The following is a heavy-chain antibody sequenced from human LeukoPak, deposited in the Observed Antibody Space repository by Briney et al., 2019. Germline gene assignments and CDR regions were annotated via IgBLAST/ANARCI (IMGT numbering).Heavy chain of an antibody. J-gene: IGHJ3*02. CDR2: INHSGST. CDR3: ARFMVRGVKLRAFDI. CDR1: GGSFSGYY. V-gene: IGHV4-34*01. Sequence: SETLSLTCAVYGGSFSGYYWSWIRQPPGKGPEWIGEINHSGSTNYNPSLKSRVTISVDTSKNQFSLKLSSVTAADTAVYYCARFMVRGVKLRAFDIWGQGTMVTVSS. D-gene: IGHD3-10*01.